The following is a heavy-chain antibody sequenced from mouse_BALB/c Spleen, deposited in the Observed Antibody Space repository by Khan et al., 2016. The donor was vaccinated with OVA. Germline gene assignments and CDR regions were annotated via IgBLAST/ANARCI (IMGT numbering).Heavy chain of an antibody. CDR1: GYTFTSYT. V-gene: IGHV1-4*01. Sequence: QVQLKESGAELARPGASVKMSCKAPGYTFTSYTIHWIKERPGQGLEWIGNINPSNGYTNYNQKFKDKATLTTDKSSTTAYLQLSSLTSDDSAVYNCVRDGAYHRNDGWFAYWGQGTLVTVSA. CDR2: INPSNGYT. J-gene: IGHJ3*01. CDR3: VRDGAYHRNDGWFAY. D-gene: IGHD2-14*01.